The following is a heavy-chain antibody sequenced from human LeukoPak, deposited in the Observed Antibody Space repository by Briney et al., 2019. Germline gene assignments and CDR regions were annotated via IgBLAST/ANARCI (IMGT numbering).Heavy chain of an antibody. V-gene: IGHV4-30-2*01. D-gene: IGHD1-1*01. CDR1: GGSISSGGYS. J-gene: IGHJ5*02. Sequence: PSETLSLTCAVSGGSISSGGYSWSWIRQPPGKGLEWIGSIYHSGSTYYNPSLKSRVTISVDRCKNQFSLKQSSVTAADTAVYYCARVRTLNWFDPWGQGTLDTVSS. CDR3: ARVRTLNWFDP. CDR2: IYHSGST.